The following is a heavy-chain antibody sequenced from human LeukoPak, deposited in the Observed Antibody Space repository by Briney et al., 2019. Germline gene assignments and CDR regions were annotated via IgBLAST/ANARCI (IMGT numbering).Heavy chain of an antibody. V-gene: IGHV3-30*02. J-gene: IGHJ4*02. Sequence: GGSLRLSCVTSGLTFTNHGFHWLRQAADKGLEWVAFVRNDGFDTYHSNSVKGRFSISRDDSKNTVYLQMNSLRAEDTALYYCTRDRGKDYFGDWGQGTQVTVSS. CDR2: VRNDGFDT. CDR3: TRDRGKDYFGD. CDR1: GLTFTNHG. D-gene: IGHD4-23*01.